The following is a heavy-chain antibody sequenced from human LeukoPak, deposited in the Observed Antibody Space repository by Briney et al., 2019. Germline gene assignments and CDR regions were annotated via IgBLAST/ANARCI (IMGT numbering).Heavy chain of an antibody. Sequence: GGSLRLSCAASGFTVSSNYMSWVRQAPGKGLEWVSVIYSGGSTYYADSVKGRFTISGDNSKNTLYLQMNSLRAEDTAVYYCARIGSVLRAFDYWGQGTLVTVSS. CDR1: GFTVSSNY. CDR2: IYSGGST. V-gene: IGHV3-66*01. D-gene: IGHD2-8*01. CDR3: ARIGSVLRAFDY. J-gene: IGHJ4*02.